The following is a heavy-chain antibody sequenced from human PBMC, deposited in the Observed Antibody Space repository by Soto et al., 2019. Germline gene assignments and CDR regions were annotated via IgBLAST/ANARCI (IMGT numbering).Heavy chain of an antibody. J-gene: IGHJ6*02. CDR2: ISGSGGST. CDR3: AKRGGMTTVTTPDYYYGMDV. Sequence: GGSLRLSCAASGFTFSSYAMSWVRQAPGKGLEWVSAISGSGGSTYYADSVKGRFTISRDNSKNTLYLQMNSLRAEDTAVYYCAKRGGMTTVTTPDYYYGMDVWGQGTTVTVAS. CDR1: GFTFSSYA. V-gene: IGHV3-23*01. D-gene: IGHD4-17*01.